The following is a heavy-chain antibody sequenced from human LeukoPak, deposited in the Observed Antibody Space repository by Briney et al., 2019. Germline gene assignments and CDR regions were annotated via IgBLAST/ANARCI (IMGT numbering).Heavy chain of an antibody. V-gene: IGHV4-59*12. CDR3: ARDRQQLVRGDHFDY. D-gene: IGHD6-13*01. J-gene: IGHJ4*02. CDR1: GGSISSYY. CDR2: IYYSGST. Sequence: PSETLSLTCTVSGGSISSYYWSWIRQPPGKGLEWIGSIYYSGSTYYNPSLESRVTISVDTSKNQFSLKLSSVTAADTAVYYCARDRQQLVRGDHFDYWGQGTVVTVSS.